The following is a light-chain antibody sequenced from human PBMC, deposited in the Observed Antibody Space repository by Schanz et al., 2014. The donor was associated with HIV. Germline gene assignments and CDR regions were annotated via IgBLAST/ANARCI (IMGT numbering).Light chain of an antibody. CDR3: SSFAGSNNLV. Sequence: QSALTQPASVSGSPGQSITISCTGTSSDVGSYNLVSWYQQHPGKAPKLMIYEVTQRPSGVPDRFSGSKSGNTASLTVSGLQADDEADYYCSSFAGSNNLVFGGGTKLTVL. CDR2: EVT. J-gene: IGLJ3*02. V-gene: IGLV2-23*02. CDR1: SSDVGSYNL.